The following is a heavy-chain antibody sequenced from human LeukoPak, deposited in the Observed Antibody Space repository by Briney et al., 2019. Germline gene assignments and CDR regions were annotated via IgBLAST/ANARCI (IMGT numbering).Heavy chain of an antibody. CDR1: GYNFTRYW. D-gene: IGHD2-2*01. Sequence: GGSLKISCKGSGYNFTRYWIGWGRQVPGKGLEGGGIIYPGDYDTRYSPSFQGQVTISADKSISTAYLQWSSLKASDTAMYYCARQAVPVAKYFQYWGQGTLVTVSS. V-gene: IGHV5-51*01. CDR3: ARQAVPVAKYFQY. J-gene: IGHJ1*01. CDR2: IYPGDYDT.